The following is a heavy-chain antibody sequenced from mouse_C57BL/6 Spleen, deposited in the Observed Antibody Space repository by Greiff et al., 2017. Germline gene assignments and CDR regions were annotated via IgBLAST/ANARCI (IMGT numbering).Heavy chain of an antibody. V-gene: IGHV14-4*01. CDR2: IDPENGDT. CDR1: GFNIKDDY. D-gene: IGHD2-4*01. J-gene: IGHJ3*01. CDR3: HDYGFAY. Sequence: EVQLQQSGAELVRPGASVKLSCTASGFNIKDDYMHWVKQRPEQGLEWIGWIDPENGDTEYASKFQGKATITADTSSNTAYLQLSSLASEDTAVYYCHDYGFAYWGQGTLVTVSA.